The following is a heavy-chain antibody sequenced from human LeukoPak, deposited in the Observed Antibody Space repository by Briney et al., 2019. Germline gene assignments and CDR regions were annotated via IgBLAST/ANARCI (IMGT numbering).Heavy chain of an antibody. D-gene: IGHD3-3*01. CDR2: MIPNSGNT. Sequence: GASVKVSCKASGYTFTSYDIRWGRHATGRGLEWMGWMIPNSGNTGYAQKVQGRVTMTSNTTISTAYMELSSLRSEDTAVYCWARIAIIGVVNYWGQGTLVTVSS. V-gene: IGHV1-8*01. CDR3: ARIAIIGVVNY. J-gene: IGHJ4*02. CDR1: GYTFTSYD.